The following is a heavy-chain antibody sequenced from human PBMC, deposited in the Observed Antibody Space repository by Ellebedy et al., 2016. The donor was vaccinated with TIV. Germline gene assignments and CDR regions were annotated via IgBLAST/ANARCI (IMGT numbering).Heavy chain of an antibody. CDR2: ISSSGSTI. CDR3: ARDPKYYGSGRDKPADNWFDP. Sequence: GESLKISCAASGFTFSDYYMSWIRQAPGKGLEWVSYISSSGSTIYYADSVKGRFTISRDNAKNSLYLQMNSLRAEDTAVYYCARDPKYYGSGRDKPADNWFDPWGQGTLVTVSS. CDR1: GFTFSDYY. J-gene: IGHJ5*02. V-gene: IGHV3-11*04. D-gene: IGHD3-10*01.